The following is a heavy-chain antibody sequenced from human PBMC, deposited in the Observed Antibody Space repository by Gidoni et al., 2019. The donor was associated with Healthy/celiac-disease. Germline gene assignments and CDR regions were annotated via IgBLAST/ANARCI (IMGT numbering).Heavy chain of an antibody. CDR2: INHSGST. V-gene: IGHV4-34*01. CDR1: GGSFSGYY. D-gene: IGHD6-6*01. Sequence: QVQLQQWGAGLLKPSETLSLTCAVYGGSFSGYYWSWIRQPPGKGLEWIGEINHSGSTNYNPSLKSRVTISVDTSKNQFSLKLSSVTAADTAVYYCARRGGSSIAARPFDYWGQGTLVTVSS. CDR3: ARRGGSSIAARPFDY. J-gene: IGHJ4*02.